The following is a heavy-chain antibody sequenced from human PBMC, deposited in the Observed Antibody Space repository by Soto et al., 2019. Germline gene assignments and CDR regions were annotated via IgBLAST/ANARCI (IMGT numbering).Heavy chain of an antibody. CDR3: ARDRVVVAVNYYYYGMDV. V-gene: IGHV1-18*01. Sequence: ASVKVSCKASGYTFTSYGISWVRQAPGQGLEWMGWISAYNGNTNYAQKLQGRVTMTTDTSTSTAYMELRSLRSDDTAVYYCARDRVVVAVNYYYYGMDVWGQGXTVTVSS. CDR1: GYTFTSYG. J-gene: IGHJ6*02. D-gene: IGHD2-15*01. CDR2: ISAYNGNT.